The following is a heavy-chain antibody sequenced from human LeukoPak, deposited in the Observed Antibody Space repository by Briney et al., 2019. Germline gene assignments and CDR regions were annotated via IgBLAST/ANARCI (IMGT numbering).Heavy chain of an antibody. CDR3: ARVGDGDYYFDY. V-gene: IGHV4-34*01. J-gene: IGHJ4*02. CDR2: INHSGST. D-gene: IGHD4-17*01. Sequence: SETLSLTCAVYGGSFGDYYWSWIRQPPGKGLEWIGEINHSGSTNYNPSLKSRVTIPVDTSKNQFSLKLSSVTAADTAVYYCARVGDGDYYFDYWGQGTLVTVSS. CDR1: GGSFGDYY.